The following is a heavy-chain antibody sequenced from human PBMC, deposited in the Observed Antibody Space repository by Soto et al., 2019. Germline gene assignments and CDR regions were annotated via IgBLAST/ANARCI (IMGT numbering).Heavy chain of an antibody. CDR3: VQTTGWPGFDF. J-gene: IGHJ4*02. V-gene: IGHV3-53*01. CDR2: IDXXXXX. D-gene: IGHD6-19*01. Sequence: EVQLVESGGGLIQPGGSLRLSCAASGFTVSSKYMTWVRQSPGKGLEWVSVIDXXXXXYYXXXXXXXXXXXXXXXXXXXXXXXXXXRAEDTAVYYCVQTTGWPGFDFWGQGTLVTVSS. CDR1: GFTVSSKY.